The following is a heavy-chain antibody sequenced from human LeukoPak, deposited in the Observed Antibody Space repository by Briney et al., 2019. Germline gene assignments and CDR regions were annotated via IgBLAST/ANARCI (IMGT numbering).Heavy chain of an antibody. V-gene: IGHV3-30*04. Sequence: TGGSLRLSCAASGFTFSTYTMHWVRQAPGKGLEWVALISFDGSDTYSADSVKGRFTISRDNSKNTMYLQMNRLRPEDTAVYYCARDIGPIEVPGRSKDYLGQGTLVTVSS. D-gene: IGHD4-11*01. CDR1: GFTFSTYT. J-gene: IGHJ4*02. CDR2: ISFDGSDT. CDR3: ARDIGPIEVPGRSKDY.